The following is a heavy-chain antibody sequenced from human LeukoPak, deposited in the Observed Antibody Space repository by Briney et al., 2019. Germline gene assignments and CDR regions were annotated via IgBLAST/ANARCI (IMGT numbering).Heavy chain of an antibody. CDR1: GYTFTGYY. J-gene: IGHJ4*02. CDR2: INPNSGGT. D-gene: IGHD6-13*01. V-gene: IGHV1-2*04. CDR3: ARDSSSWSRYFDY. Sequence: ASVKVSCKASGYTFTGYYMHWVRQAPGQGLEWMGWINPNSGGTNYAQKFQGWVTMTRDTSIGTAYMELSRLRSDDTAVYYCARDSSSWSRYFDYWGQGTLVTVSS.